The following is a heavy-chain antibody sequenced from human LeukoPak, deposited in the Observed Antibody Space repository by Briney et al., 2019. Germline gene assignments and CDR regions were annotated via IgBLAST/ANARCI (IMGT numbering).Heavy chain of an antibody. Sequence: GESLKISCRGSGYSFTSYWLGWVRQMPGKGLEWMGIIYPGDSDTRYSPSFQGQVTISADKSISTAYLQWRSLKASDTAMYYCARQYSSFDNWFDPWGQGTLVTVSS. V-gene: IGHV5-51*01. CDR3: ARQYSSFDNWFDP. CDR2: IYPGDSDT. J-gene: IGHJ5*02. D-gene: IGHD6-6*01. CDR1: GYSFTSYW.